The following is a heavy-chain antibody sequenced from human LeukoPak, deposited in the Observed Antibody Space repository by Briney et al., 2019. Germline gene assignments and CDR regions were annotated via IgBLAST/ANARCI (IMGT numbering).Heavy chain of an antibody. CDR3: ARGCRGRSIAARTTPPDY. Sequence: GGSLRLSCAASGFTFSSYAMHWVRQAPGKGLEWVAVISYDGSNKYYADSVKGRFAISRDNSKNTLYLQMNSLRAEDTAVYYCARGCRGRSIAARTTPPDYWGQGTLVTVSS. D-gene: IGHD6-6*01. J-gene: IGHJ4*02. CDR2: ISYDGSNK. CDR1: GFTFSSYA. V-gene: IGHV3-30*09.